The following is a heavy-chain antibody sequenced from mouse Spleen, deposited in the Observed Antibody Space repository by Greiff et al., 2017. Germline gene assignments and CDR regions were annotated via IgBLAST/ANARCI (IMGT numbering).Heavy chain of an antibody. V-gene: IGHV5-9*04. J-gene: IGHJ1*01. D-gene: IGHD2-5*01. CDR2: ISSGGGNT. CDR3: ARQRYSNSYFDV. CDR1: GFTFSSYT. Sequence: EVKLVESGGGLVKPGGSLKLSCAASGFTFSSYTMSWVRQTPAKRLEWVATISSGGGNTYYPDSVKGRFTISRDNARNTLYLQMSSLRSEDTAMYYCARQRYSNSYFDVWGAGTTVTVSS.